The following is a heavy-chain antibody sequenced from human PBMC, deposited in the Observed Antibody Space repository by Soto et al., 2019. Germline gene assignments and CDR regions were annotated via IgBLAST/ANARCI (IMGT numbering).Heavy chain of an antibody. J-gene: IGHJ4*02. D-gene: IGHD2-8*02. CDR3: VRDKYCDGGGCYGQFDH. V-gene: IGHV4-39*02. CDR2: IYYSGST. Sequence: SETLSLTCTVSGGSISSSSYYWGWIRQPPGKGLEWIGSIYYSGSTYYNPSLKSRVTISVDTSKNQFSLKLSSVTAADTAVYYCVRDKYCDGGGCYGQFDHWGPGTLVTVSS. CDR1: GGSISSSSYY.